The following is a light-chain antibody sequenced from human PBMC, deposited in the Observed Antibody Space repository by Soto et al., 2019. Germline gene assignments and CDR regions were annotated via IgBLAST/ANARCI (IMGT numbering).Light chain of an antibody. CDR3: QQDYSTPLT. CDR2: WAS. CDR1: QSVLYSSNNKNY. J-gene: IGKJ1*01. Sequence: DIVMTQSPDSLAVSLGERATINCKSSQSVLYSSNNKNYLAWYQQKPGQPPKLRIYWASTRESGVPDRFSGSGSGTDFTLTISSLQAEDVAVYDCQQDYSTPLTFGQGTKVEIK. V-gene: IGKV4-1*01.